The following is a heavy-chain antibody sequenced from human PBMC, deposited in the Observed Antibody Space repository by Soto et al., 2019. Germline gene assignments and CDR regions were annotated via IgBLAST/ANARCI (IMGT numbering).Heavy chain of an antibody. CDR2: IIPKLGSA. D-gene: IGHD2-21*01. V-gene: IGHV1-69*01. CDR1: GGGNLRDYR. Sequence: QVQLVQSGAEMKKPGSSVQVSCKASGGGNLRDYRTTWVRQAPGQGLEWMGGIIPKLGSANYAQNFQGRVTITADESTGTVNIELRSLRSEDTAVYYCARGGDGYNFSAVYWGQGTPVTVSS. CDR3: ARGGDGYNFSAVY. J-gene: IGHJ4*02.